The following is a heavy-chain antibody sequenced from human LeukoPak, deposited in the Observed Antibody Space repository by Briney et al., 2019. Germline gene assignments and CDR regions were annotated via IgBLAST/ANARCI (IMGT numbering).Heavy chain of an antibody. V-gene: IGHV2-5*02. CDR3: AHRQAISTMVRGVIIAGFDY. CDR2: IYWDDDK. J-gene: IGHJ4*02. Sequence: SGPTLVKPTQTLTLTCTFSGFSLSTSGVGVGCIRQPPGKALEWLALIYWDDDKRYSPSLKSRLTITKDTSKNQVVLTMTNMDPVDTATYYCAHRQAISTMVRGVIIAGFDYWGQGTLVTVSS. D-gene: IGHD3-10*01. CDR1: GFSLSTSGVG.